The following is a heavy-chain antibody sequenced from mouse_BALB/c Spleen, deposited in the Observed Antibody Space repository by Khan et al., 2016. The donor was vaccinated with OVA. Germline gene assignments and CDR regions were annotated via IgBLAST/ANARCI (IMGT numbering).Heavy chain of an antibody. Sequence: EVELVESGGGLVQPGGSLKRSCEASRFTISSYGMSSVRQTPDKRLELVATIDSNGGSTDYPDSVKRRVTITGDNAKNAPYLQMRSLTSEDTASYYCERCAIWGQGTTLTVSS. D-gene: IGHD2-12*01. J-gene: IGHJ2*01. CDR3: ERCAI. V-gene: IGHV5-6-3*01. CDR2: IDSNGGST. CDR1: RFTISSYG.